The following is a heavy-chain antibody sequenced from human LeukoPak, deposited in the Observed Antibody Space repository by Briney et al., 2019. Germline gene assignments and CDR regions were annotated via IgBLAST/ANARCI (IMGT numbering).Heavy chain of an antibody. D-gene: IGHD3-22*01. CDR1: GFTFSTYS. Sequence: PGGPLRLSCAASGFTFSTYSMNWVRQAPGKGLEWVSSIRGSDSSTYYADSVKGRFTISRDNSKNTMYLQMNSLRAEDTAMYYCARAPMSYDSSGFGGAFDIWGQGTMVTVSS. CDR3: ARAPMSYDSSGFGGAFDI. CDR2: IRGSDSST. J-gene: IGHJ3*02. V-gene: IGHV3-21*01.